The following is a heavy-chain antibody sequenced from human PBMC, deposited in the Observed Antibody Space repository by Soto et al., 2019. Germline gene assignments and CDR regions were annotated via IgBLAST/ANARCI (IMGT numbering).Heavy chain of an antibody. CDR3: ARPYGGNVGRAIY. J-gene: IGHJ4*02. V-gene: IGHV5-51*01. CDR2: IYPGDSDT. Sequence: GSLKISCNGSGYTFSNFWIGWVRQMPGKGLEWMGIIYPGDSDTRYSPSFQGQVTISADKSISTAYLQWSSLKASDTAMYYCARPYGGNVGRAIYWGQGTLVTVSS. CDR1: GYTFSNFW. D-gene: IGHD2-15*01.